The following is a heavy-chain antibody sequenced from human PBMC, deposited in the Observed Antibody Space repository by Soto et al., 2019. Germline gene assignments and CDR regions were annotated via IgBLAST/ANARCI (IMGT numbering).Heavy chain of an antibody. CDR2: ISYDGSNK. D-gene: IGHD2-15*01. Sequence: QVQLVESGGGVVQPGRSLRLSCAASGFTFSSYGMHWVRQAPGKGLEWVAGISYDGSNKYYADSVKGRFTISRDKYKNTLYLQMKSLRARDEAVYYYPQARLQPDDTAVVVATTGDSIDVWGQGTTVTVSS. J-gene: IGHJ6*02. V-gene: IGHV3-30*18. CDR3: PQARLQPDDTAVVVATTGDSIDV. CDR1: GFTFSSYG.